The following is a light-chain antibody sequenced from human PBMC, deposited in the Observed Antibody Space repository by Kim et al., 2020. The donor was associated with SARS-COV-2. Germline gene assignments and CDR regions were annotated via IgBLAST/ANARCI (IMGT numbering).Light chain of an antibody. Sequence: PGQRVTISWSGSSSNIGSNYVYWYQQLPGTAPKLLIYRNSQRPSGVPDRFSGSKSGTSASLAISGLRSEDEADYYCAAWDDSLSVVFGGGTQLTVL. J-gene: IGLJ2*01. V-gene: IGLV1-47*01. CDR2: RNS. CDR3: AAWDDSLSVV. CDR1: SSNIGSNY.